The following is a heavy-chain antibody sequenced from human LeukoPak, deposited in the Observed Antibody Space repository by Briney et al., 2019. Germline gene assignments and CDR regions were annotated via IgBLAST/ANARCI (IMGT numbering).Heavy chain of an antibody. Sequence: GGSLRLSCAASGFTFSDYYMSWIRQAPGKGLEWVSYISSSGSTIYYADSVKGRFTISRDNAKNSLYLQMNSLRAEDTAVYYCATRTVGAYDAFDIWGQGTMVTVSS. CDR1: GFTFSDYY. CDR3: ATRTVGAYDAFDI. J-gene: IGHJ3*02. V-gene: IGHV3-11*04. D-gene: IGHD1-14*01. CDR2: ISSSGSTI.